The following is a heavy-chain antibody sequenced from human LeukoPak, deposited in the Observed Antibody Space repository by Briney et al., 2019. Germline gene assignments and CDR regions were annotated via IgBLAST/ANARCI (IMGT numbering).Heavy chain of an antibody. CDR2: INPSGGST. J-gene: IGHJ4*02. V-gene: IGHV1-46*01. CDR3: AREHHGWLHRGYFDY. CDR1: GYTFTSYY. Sequence: ASVKVSCKASGYTFTSYYMHWVRQAPGQGLEWMGIINPSGGSTSYAQKFQGRVTMTRDTSTSTVYMELSSLRSEDTAVYYCAREHHGWLHRGYFDYWGQGTLDTVSS. D-gene: IGHD5-12*01.